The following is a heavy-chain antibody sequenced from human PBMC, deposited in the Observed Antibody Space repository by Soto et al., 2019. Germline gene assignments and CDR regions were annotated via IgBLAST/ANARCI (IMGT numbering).Heavy chain of an antibody. D-gene: IGHD2-15*01. J-gene: IGHJ4*02. CDR1: GFTFSSYA. CDR2: ISGSGGST. V-gene: IGHV3-23*01. Sequence: LSCAASGFTFSSYAMSWVRQAPGKGLELVSAISGSGGSTYYADSVKGRFTISRDNSKNTLYLQMNSLRAEDTAVYYCAKDVVVVAATPFDYWGQGTLVTVSS. CDR3: AKDVVVVAATPFDY.